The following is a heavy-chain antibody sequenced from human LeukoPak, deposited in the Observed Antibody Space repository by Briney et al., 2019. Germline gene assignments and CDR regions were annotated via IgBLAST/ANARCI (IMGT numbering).Heavy chain of an antibody. V-gene: IGHV4-34*01. D-gene: IGHD3-22*01. J-gene: IGHJ5*02. CDR1: GGSFSGYY. CDR2: INHSGST. Sequence: SETLSLTCAVYGGSFSGYYWSWIRQPPGKGLEWIGEINHSGSTNYNPSLKSRVTISVDTSKNQFSLKLSSVTAADTAVYYCARAPSSGYSFDPWGQGTLVTDSS. CDR3: ARAPSSGYSFDP.